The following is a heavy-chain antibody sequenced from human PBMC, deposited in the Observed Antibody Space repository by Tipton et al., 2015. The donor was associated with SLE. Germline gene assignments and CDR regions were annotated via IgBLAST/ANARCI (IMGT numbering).Heavy chain of an antibody. J-gene: IGHJ4*02. Sequence: TLSLTCTVSGGSISSYYWSWIRQPPGKGLEWIGYIYYSGSTNYNPSLKSRVTISVDTSKNQFSLKLTSVTAADTAVYYCARQDSGNCYPFDYWGQGTLVTVSS. CDR1: GGSISSYY. CDR3: ARQDSGNCYPFDY. CDR2: IYYSGST. D-gene: IGHD1-26*01. V-gene: IGHV4-59*08.